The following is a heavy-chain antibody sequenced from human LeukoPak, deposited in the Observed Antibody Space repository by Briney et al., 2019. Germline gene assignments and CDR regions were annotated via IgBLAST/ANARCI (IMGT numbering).Heavy chain of an antibody. CDR1: GFTFSSYW. D-gene: IGHD3-10*01. CDR3: ARDSRVRGVISYYYYGMDV. V-gene: IGHV3-7*04. CDR2: IKKDGSEK. J-gene: IGHJ6*01. Sequence: GGSLRLSCAASGFTFSSYWMSWVRQAPGKGLEWVANIKKDGSEKYYVDSVKVRFTISRDNAKNSLYLQMNSLRAEDTAVYYCARDSRVRGVISYYYYGMDVWGQGTTVTVSS.